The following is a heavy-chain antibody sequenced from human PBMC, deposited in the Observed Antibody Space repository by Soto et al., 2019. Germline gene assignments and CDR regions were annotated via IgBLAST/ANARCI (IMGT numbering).Heavy chain of an antibody. CDR3: ARHRQVFESYYYGMDV. J-gene: IGHJ6*02. CDR1: GYSFTSYW. D-gene: IGHD2-8*01. CDR2: IDPSDSYT. Sequence: PGESLKISCKGSGYSFTSYWISWVRQMPGKGLEWMGRIDPSDSYTNYSPSFQGHVTISADKSISTAYLQWSSLKASDTAMYYCARHRQVFESYYYGMDVWGQGTTVTVSS. V-gene: IGHV5-10-1*01.